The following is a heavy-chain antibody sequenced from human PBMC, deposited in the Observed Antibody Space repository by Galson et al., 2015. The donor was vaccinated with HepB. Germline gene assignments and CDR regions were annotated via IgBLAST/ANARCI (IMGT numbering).Heavy chain of an antibody. V-gene: IGHV1-18*04. D-gene: IGHD4/OR15-4a*01. CDR1: GYTFTTNG. CDR2: ISAHSGDT. Sequence: PVKVSCKASGYTFTTNGISWVRQAPGQGLEWMGWISAHSGDTKYAQKLQGRVTMTRDTSTSTVYVELRSLRSDDTAAYYCARDRDYRLDYWGQGTLVTVSS. CDR3: ARDRDYRLDY. J-gene: IGHJ4*02.